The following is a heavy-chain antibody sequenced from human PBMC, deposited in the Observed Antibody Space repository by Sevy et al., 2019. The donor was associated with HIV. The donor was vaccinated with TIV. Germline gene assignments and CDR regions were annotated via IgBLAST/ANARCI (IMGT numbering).Heavy chain of an antibody. D-gene: IGHD6-13*01. Sequence: GGSLRLSCTASGFTFGDYAMSWFRQAPGKGLEWVGFIRSKAYGGTTEYAASVKGRFTISRDDSKSIAYLQMNSLKTEDTSVYYCTRDSIAAAGWNWLDPWGQGTLVTVSS. J-gene: IGHJ5*02. CDR3: TRDSIAAAGWNWLDP. V-gene: IGHV3-49*03. CDR1: GFTFGDYA. CDR2: IRSKAYGGTT.